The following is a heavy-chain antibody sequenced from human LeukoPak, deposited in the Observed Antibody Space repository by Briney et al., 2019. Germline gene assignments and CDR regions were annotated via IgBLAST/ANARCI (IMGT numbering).Heavy chain of an antibody. J-gene: IGHJ4*02. Sequence: GGSLRLSCAASGFTFSDHYMDWVRQAPGKGLEWVGRTRNKANSYTTEYAASVKGRFTISRDDSKNPLYLQMNSLKTEDTAVYYCARVRIIGTSYYFDSWGQGTLVTVSS. CDR3: ARVRIIGTSYYFDS. CDR2: TRNKANSYTT. CDR1: GFTFSDHY. V-gene: IGHV3-72*01. D-gene: IGHD1-20*01.